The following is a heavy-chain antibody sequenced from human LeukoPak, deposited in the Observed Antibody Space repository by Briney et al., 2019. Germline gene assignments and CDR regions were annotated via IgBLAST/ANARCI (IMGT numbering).Heavy chain of an antibody. J-gene: IGHJ4*02. V-gene: IGHV3-30*03. Sequence: SGGPLSLSCEASGFTFSTYGMHWVRPAPGKGLEWVAVISYDGSKKYYADSVKGRFTISRDNSKNTVYLQSNNLRAEETAVYYCLAAAGTVYWGQGTLVTVSS. CDR1: GFTFSTYG. D-gene: IGHD6-13*01. CDR2: ISYDGSKK. CDR3: LAAAGTVY.